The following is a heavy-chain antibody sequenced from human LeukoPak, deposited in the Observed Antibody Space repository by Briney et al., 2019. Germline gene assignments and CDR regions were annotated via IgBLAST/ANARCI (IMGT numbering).Heavy chain of an antibody. CDR2: INHSGST. V-gene: IGHV4-34*01. CDR1: GFTFSTYW. D-gene: IGHD3-10*01. Sequence: NPGGSLRLSCAASGFTFSTYWMTWVRKPPGKGLEWIGDINHSGSTNYNQSLKSRVTISVETSKSQFSLKLSSVAAADTAVYYCARQFGRITSSGSYPSSYYYGMDVWGKGTTVTVSS. J-gene: IGHJ6*04. CDR3: ARQFGRITSSGSYPSSYYYGMDV.